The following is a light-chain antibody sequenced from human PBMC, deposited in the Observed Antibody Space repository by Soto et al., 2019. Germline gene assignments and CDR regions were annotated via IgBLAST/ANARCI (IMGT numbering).Light chain of an antibody. V-gene: IGLV1-51*01. CDR1: SSNIGNNY. CDR3: GTWDSSLSAA. Sequence: QSVLTQPPSVSAAPGQKVTISCSGSSSNIGNNYVSWYQQLPGTAPKLLIYDNNKRPSGIPDRFSGSKSGTSATLGITGLQTGDEADYYCGTWDSSLSAAIGGGTKLTVL. CDR2: DNN. J-gene: IGLJ2*01.